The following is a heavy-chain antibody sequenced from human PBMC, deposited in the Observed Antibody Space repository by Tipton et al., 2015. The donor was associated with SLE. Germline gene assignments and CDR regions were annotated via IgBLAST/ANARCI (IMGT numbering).Heavy chain of an antibody. D-gene: IGHD5-12*01. CDR2: FYYSGNT. CDR3: ARWLEAFDS. J-gene: IGHJ4*02. V-gene: IGHV4-59*12. Sequence: TLSLTCTASGVSINSYYWSWIRQPPGKGLEWIGYFYYSGNTRYNPSLQSRVTISGDTSNNQFSLKLNSVTAADTAVYYCARWLEAFDSWGQGTLVTVSS. CDR1: GVSINSYY.